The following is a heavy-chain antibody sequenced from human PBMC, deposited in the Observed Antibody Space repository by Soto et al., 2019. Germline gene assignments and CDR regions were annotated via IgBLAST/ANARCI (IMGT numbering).Heavy chain of an antibody. CDR2: IDVGSANA. V-gene: IGHV1-58*01. J-gene: IGHJ5*02. D-gene: IGHD6-13*01. CDR3: ARAGTNWFDL. Sequence: GASVKVSCKTSGFTFSSSAVHWVRQARGHRLQWIGWIDVGSANANYAQMLQERVTISRDMSTSTAYMELSSLRPEDTAVYYCARAGTNWFDLWGQGTLVTVSS. CDR1: GFTFSSSA.